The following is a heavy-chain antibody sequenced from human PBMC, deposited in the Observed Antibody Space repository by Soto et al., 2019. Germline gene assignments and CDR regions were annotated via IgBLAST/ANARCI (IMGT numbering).Heavy chain of an antibody. V-gene: IGHV1-69*06. Sequence: ASVKVSCKASGGTFSSYAISWVRQAPGQGLEWMGGIIPIFGTANYAQKFQGRVTITADKSTSTAYMELSSLKASDSAMYYCATHSGSGSNNYHYYGVDVWGQGTTVTVSS. CDR2: IIPIFGTA. CDR3: ATHSGSGSNNYHYYGVDV. CDR1: GGTFSSYA. J-gene: IGHJ6*02. D-gene: IGHD3-10*01.